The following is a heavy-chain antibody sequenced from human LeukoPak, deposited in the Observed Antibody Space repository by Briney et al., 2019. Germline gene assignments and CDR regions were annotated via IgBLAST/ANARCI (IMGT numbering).Heavy chain of an antibody. J-gene: IGHJ4*02. CDR1: GFTFSFAA. CDR2: ISASGANT. Sequence: GGSLRLSCATSGFTFSFAAMTWVRQGPGKGLEWVSLISASGANTYYAGSVRGRFTISRDNSKNTVYLQMNSLRAEDTTLYYCAKDIQGANWGQGTLVTVSS. V-gene: IGHV3-23*01. CDR3: AKDIQGAN. D-gene: IGHD5-18*01.